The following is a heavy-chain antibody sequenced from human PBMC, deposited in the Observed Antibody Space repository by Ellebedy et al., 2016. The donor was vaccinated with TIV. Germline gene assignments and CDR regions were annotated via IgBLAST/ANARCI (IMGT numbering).Heavy chain of an antibody. Sequence: PGGSLRLSCAASGFTFSNAWMSWVRQAPGKGLEWVGRIKSKTDGGTTDYAAPVKGRFTISRDDSKNTLYLQMNSLKTEDTAVYYCTTKNAGYGDYGPDYWGQGTLVTVSS. CDR1: GFTFSNAW. D-gene: IGHD4-17*01. CDR3: TTKNAGYGDYGPDY. CDR2: IKSKTDGGTT. J-gene: IGHJ4*02. V-gene: IGHV3-15*01.